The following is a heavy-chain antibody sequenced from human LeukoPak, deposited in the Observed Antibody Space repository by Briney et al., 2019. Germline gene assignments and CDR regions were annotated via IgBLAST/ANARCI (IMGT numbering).Heavy chain of an antibody. CDR3: AKDQGFLIAAADNFDF. J-gene: IGHJ4*02. Sequence: AGGSLRLSCAASGFSISGYWMTWVRQAPGKGLEWVAFIRYDESNKYYADSVKGRFTISRDNSKNTLYLQMNSLRAEDTAVYYCAKDQGFLIAAADNFDFWGQGTLVTVSS. D-gene: IGHD6-13*01. V-gene: IGHV3-30*02. CDR2: IRYDESNK. CDR1: GFSISGYW.